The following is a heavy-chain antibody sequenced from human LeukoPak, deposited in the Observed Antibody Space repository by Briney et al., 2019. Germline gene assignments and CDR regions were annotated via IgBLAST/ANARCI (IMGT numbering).Heavy chain of an antibody. CDR3: ARVYCSGGSCYYFDY. D-gene: IGHD2-15*01. CDR2: ISADNGNT. Sequence: ASVKVSCKASGYTFTSYGISWVRQAPGQGLEWMGWISADNGNTNYAQKLQGRVTMTTDTSTSTAYMELRSLRSDDTAVYYCARVYCSGGSCYYFDYWGQGTLVTVSS. V-gene: IGHV1-18*01. CDR1: GYTFTSYG. J-gene: IGHJ4*02.